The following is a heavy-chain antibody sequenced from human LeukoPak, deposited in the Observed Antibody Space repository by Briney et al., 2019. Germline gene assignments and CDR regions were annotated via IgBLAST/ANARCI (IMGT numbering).Heavy chain of an antibody. J-gene: IGHJ3*02. D-gene: IGHD3-3*02. Sequence: PGGSLRLSCAASGFTVSSNYMSWVRQAPGKGLEWVGRIKSKTDGGTTDYAAPVKGRFTISRDDSKNTLYLQMNSLKTEDTAVYYCTTQEPGISAAFDIWGQGTMVTVSS. CDR3: TTQEPGISAAFDI. CDR1: GFTVSSNY. CDR2: IKSKTDGGTT. V-gene: IGHV3-15*01.